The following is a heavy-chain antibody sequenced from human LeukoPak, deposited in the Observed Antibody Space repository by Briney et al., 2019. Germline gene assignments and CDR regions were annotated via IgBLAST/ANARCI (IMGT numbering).Heavy chain of an antibody. D-gene: IGHD3-10*01. V-gene: IGHV3-30*02. CDR1: GFTFSNYG. Sequence: GGSLRLSCEASGFTFSNYGIHWVRQAPGKGLEWVAVMWYGGSKTYYADSVKGRFTISRDISKNTLYLQMNSLRAEDTAVYYCAKDIWAYYGFGYGQAFDFWGQGTLVTVSS. CDR3: AKDIWAYYGFGYGQAFDF. J-gene: IGHJ4*02. CDR2: MWYGGSKT.